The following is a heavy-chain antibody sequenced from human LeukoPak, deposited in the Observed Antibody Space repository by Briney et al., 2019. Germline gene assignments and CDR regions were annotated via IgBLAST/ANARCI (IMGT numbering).Heavy chain of an antibody. CDR2: IYHSGST. CDR3: ARRKVVVVPAALNAFDI. V-gene: IGHV4-38-2*02. Sequence: SETLSLTCTVSGYSIRSGDYWGWIRQPPGKGLEWIGNIYHSGSTYYNPSLKSRVIISVDTSKNHFSLKLSSVTAADTAVYYCARRKVVVVPAALNAFDIWGQGTMVTVSS. CDR1: GYSIRSGDY. J-gene: IGHJ3*02. D-gene: IGHD2-2*01.